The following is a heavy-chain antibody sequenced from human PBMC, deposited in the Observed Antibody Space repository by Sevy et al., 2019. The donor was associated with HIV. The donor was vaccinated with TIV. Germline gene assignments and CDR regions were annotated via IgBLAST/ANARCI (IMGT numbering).Heavy chain of an antibody. V-gene: IGHV1-69*13. J-gene: IGHJ4*02. CDR1: GGTFSSYA. CDR2: IIPIFGTA. D-gene: IGHD3-22*01. CDR3: ARGATYYYDSSGYCPFDY. Sequence: ASVKVSCKASGGTFSSYAISWVRQAPGQGLEWMGRIIPIFGTANYAQKFQGRVTITGDESTSTAYMELSSLRSEDTAVYYWARGATYYYDSSGYCPFDYWGQGTLVTVSS.